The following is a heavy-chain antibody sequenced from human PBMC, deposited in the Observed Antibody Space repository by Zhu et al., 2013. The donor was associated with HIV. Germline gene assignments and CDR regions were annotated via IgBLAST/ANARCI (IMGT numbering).Heavy chain of an antibody. Sequence: QVQLVQSGAEVKKPGASVKLACKASGYGFSSSALHWVRQAAGQRLEWMGWINAGAGNTRYSQKFQDRITITRDTSASTSYMELNSLTSEDTAVYYCARPVRGATLDHWGQGTLVTVSS. CDR2: INAGAGNT. V-gene: IGHV1-3*01. J-gene: IGHJ4*02. CDR1: GYGFSSSA. CDR3: ARPVRGATLDH.